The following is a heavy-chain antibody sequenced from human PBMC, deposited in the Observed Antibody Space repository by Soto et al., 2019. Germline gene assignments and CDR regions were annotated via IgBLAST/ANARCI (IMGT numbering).Heavy chain of an antibody. CDR2: ISGSGITP. V-gene: IGHV3-23*01. Sequence: EVQLLESGGRLVQPGGSLRLSCVASGFTFENFAVSWVRQAPGKGLEWLSGISGSGITPYYTDSVKGRFTISRDNSKNTVYLHMNSLRAEDTVIFYCVRDISSYGGNWFDPWGQGTLVTVSS. J-gene: IGHJ5*02. CDR3: VRDISSYGGNWFDP. CDR1: GFTFENFA. D-gene: IGHD4-17*01.